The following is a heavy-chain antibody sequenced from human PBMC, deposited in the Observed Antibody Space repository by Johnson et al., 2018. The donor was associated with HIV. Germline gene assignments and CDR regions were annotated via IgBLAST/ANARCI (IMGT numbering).Heavy chain of an antibody. CDR3: ARVSSSSSFDAFDI. D-gene: IGHD6-6*01. Sequence: EVQLVESGGGLVQPGRSLRLSCAASGFTFDDYAMHWVRQAPGKGLEWVSGISWNSGSIGYADSVKGRFTISRDNAKNSLYLQMNSLRAEDTAVYYCARVSSSSSFDAFDIWGQGTMVTVSS. V-gene: IGHV3-9*01. J-gene: IGHJ3*02. CDR2: ISWNSGSI. CDR1: GFTFDDYA.